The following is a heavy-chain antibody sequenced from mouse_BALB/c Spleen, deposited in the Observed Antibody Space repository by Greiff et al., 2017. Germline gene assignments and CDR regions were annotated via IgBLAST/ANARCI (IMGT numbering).Heavy chain of an antibody. D-gene: IGHD1-1*01. J-gene: IGHJ3*01. V-gene: IGHV1-87*01. CDR2: IYPGDGDT. CDR1: GYTFTSYW. Sequence: QVHVKQSGAELARPGASVKLSCKASGYTFTSYWMQWVKQRPGQGLEWIGAIYPGDGDTRYTQKFKGKATLTADKSSSTAYMQLSSLASEDSAVYYCARRGNYYGSSDWFAYWGQGTLVTVSA. CDR3: ARRGNYYGSSDWFAY.